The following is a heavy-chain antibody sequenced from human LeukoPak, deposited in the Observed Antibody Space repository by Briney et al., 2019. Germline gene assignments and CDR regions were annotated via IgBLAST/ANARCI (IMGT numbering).Heavy chain of an antibody. CDR1: GYSISSGYY. CDR2: IYHSGST. Sequence: SETLSLTCAVSGYSISSGYYWGWIRQPPGKGLEWIGSIYHSGSTYYNPSLKSRVTISVDTSKNQFSLKLSSVTAADTAVYYCARGLLSWFDPWGRGTLVTVSS. J-gene: IGHJ5*02. CDR3: ARGLLSWFDP. V-gene: IGHV4-38-2*01.